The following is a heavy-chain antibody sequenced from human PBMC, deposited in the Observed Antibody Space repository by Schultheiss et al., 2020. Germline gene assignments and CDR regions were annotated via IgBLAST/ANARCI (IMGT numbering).Heavy chain of an antibody. J-gene: IGHJ4*02. D-gene: IGHD3-22*01. CDR1: GFTFSNAW. V-gene: IGHV3-15*01. Sequence: GESPKISCAASGFTFSNAWMSWVRQAPGKGLEWVGRIKSKTDGGTTDYAAPVKGRFTISRDDSKNTLYLQMNSLKTEDTAVYYCTTEVFYDSSGYTYWGQGTLVTVSS. CDR3: TTEVFYDSSGYTY. CDR2: IKSKTDGGTT.